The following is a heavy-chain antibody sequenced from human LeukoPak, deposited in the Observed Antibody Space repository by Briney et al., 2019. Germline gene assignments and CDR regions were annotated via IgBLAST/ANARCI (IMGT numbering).Heavy chain of an antibody. CDR2: FYHGGST. V-gene: IGHV4-38-2*02. J-gene: IGHJ4*02. CDR1: GYSISTGYY. Sequence: SETLSLTCTVSGYSISTGYYWDWIRQPPGKGLEWIGTFYHGGSTYYNPSLKSRVTISVDTSKNQFSLKLSSVTAADTAVYYCARDDHYGGNSDYWGQGTLVTVSS. D-gene: IGHD4-23*01. CDR3: ARDDHYGGNSDY.